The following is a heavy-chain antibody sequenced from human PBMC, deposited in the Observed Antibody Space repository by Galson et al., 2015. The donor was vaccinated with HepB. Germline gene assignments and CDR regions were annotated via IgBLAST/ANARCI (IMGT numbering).Heavy chain of an antibody. CDR3: ASHHGDYVSYYYYGMAV. V-gene: IGHV3-72*01. CDR2: TRNEISGYST. Sequence: SLRLSCAASGLQFRDHYMDWVRQAPGKGLEWVGRTRNEISGYSTEYAASVKGRFTISRDGSGNSLYLQMNSLKTEDTAVYYCASHHGDYVSYYYYGMAVWGQGTTVIVS. D-gene: IGHD4-17*01. CDR1: GLQFRDHY. J-gene: IGHJ6*02.